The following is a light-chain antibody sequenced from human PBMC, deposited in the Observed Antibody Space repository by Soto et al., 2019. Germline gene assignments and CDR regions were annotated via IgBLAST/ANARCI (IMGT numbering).Light chain of an antibody. Sequence: EIVVTQSPATLSLPRWERATLSCGASQSVSSFLAWYQQKPGQAPRLLIYDASNRATGIPARFSGSGPGTDFTLTISSLEPEDFAVYYCQQRSNWLFTFGPGTKVDIK. CDR3: QQRSNWLFT. V-gene: IGKV3-11*01. CDR2: DAS. J-gene: IGKJ3*01. CDR1: QSVSSF.